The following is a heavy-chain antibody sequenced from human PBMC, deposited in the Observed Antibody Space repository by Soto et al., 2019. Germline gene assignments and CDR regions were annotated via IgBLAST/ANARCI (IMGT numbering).Heavy chain of an antibody. J-gene: IGHJ3*02. Sequence: ASVKVSCKASTDTFIRNTITWARQAPGQGLEWMGWISGDKGTTNYAENVQDRVTMTRETSTGTAYMELRGLRSDDTGVYYCAGWTGNGRDVFDIWGQGTQVTVSS. V-gene: IGHV1-18*04. CDR1: TDTFIRNT. CDR3: AGWTGNGRDVFDI. CDR2: ISGDKGTT. D-gene: IGHD2-8*01.